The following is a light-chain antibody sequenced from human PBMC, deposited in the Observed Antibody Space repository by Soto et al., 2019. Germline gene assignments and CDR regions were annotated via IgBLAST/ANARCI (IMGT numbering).Light chain of an antibody. V-gene: IGKV3-11*02. CDR2: DAS. CDR1: QSVSSY. CDR3: QQRSILGFT. Sequence: EIVLTQAPDTLSLAPGERATVSCRAGQSVSSYLAWYQQKPGQAPRLLIYDASNRATGIPARFRGSGSGRDFTLTISSLEHEDFAVYYCQQRSILGFTFGPGTKVDIK. J-gene: IGKJ3*01.